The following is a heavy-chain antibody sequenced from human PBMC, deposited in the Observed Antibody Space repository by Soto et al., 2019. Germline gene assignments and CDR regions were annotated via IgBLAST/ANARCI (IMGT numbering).Heavy chain of an antibody. J-gene: IGHJ4*02. CDR1: GGSISSSNW. Sequence: SETLSLTCAVSGGSISSSNWWSWVRQPPGKGLEWIGEIYHSGSTNYNPSLKSRVTISVDKSKNQFSLKLSSVTAADTAVYYCARAGGLGAVAADYWGQGTLVTVSS. CDR3: ARAGGLGAVAADY. V-gene: IGHV4-4*02. CDR2: IYHSGST. D-gene: IGHD6-19*01.